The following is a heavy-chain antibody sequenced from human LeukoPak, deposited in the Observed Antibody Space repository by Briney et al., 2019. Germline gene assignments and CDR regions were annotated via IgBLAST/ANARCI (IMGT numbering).Heavy chain of an antibody. Sequence: PSETLSLTCAVFGESFSVYYWTWIRQPPGKGLEWIGYIYWTGSATYNPSLKSRVTLAVDTSKNQFSLTLTSVSAADTAIYYCARLIVPTASDAFDIWGQGTRVTVSS. D-gene: IGHD2-2*01. CDR2: IYWTGSA. J-gene: IGHJ3*02. V-gene: IGHV4-59*01. CDR3: ARLIVPTASDAFDI. CDR1: GESFSVYY.